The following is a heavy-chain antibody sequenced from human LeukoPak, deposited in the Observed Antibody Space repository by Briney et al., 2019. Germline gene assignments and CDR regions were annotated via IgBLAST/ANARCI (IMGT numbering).Heavy chain of an antibody. Sequence: SETLSLTCTVSGGSISSNNYYWGWLRQPPGKGLEWIGRIYEGGRTYYNPSLKSRVTISVDTSKNQFSLKLSSVTGADTAVYYCARHTCSGGSCYSVDWFVPWGEGTLVTVSS. CDR3: ARHTCSGGSCYSVDWFVP. J-gene: IGHJ5*02. CDR1: GGSISSNNYY. CDR2: IYEGGRT. V-gene: IGHV4-39*01. D-gene: IGHD2-15*01.